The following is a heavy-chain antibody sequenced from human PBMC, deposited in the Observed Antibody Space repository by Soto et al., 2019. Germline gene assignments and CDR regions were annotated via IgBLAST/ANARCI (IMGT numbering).Heavy chain of an antibody. J-gene: IGHJ6*02. CDR3: ARVYVLRFLEWTTTGRYGMDV. V-gene: IGHV4-34*01. Sequence: PSETLSLTCAVYGGSFSGYYWSWIRQPPGKGLEWIGEISQSGSTNYNPSLKSRVTISVDTSKNQLSLKLSSVTAADTAVYHCARVYVLRFLEWTTTGRYGMDVWGQGTTVTVSS. CDR1: GGSFSGYY. CDR2: ISQSGST. D-gene: IGHD3-3*01.